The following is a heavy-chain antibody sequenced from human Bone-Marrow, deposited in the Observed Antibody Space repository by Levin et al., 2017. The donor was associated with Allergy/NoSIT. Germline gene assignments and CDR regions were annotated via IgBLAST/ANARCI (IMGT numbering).Heavy chain of an antibody. CDR2: INPQSGST. CDR3: VRGAVPVAEDVWFDP. Sequence: GESLKISCKASGYTFTAYYMHWVRQAPGHGLEWMGWINPQSGSTNYAQNFRGRVTLTRDTSINTAYMEVSRLTFADTAVYYCVRGAVPVAEDVWFDPWGQGTLVTVFS. J-gene: IGHJ5*02. CDR1: GYTFTAYY. V-gene: IGHV1-2*02. D-gene: IGHD6-19*01.